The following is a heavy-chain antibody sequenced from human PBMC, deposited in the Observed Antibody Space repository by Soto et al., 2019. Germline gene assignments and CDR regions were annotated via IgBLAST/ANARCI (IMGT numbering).Heavy chain of an antibody. CDR2: IKQDGSEK. D-gene: IGHD3-22*01. CDR3: ARADTYYYDSSGYHYFDY. Sequence: GGSLRLSCAASGFTFSSYWMSWVRQAPGKGLEWVANIKQDGSEKYYVDSVKGRFTISRDNAKNSLYLQMDSLRAEDTAVYYCARADTYYYDSSGYHYFDYWGQGTLVTVSS. V-gene: IGHV3-7*04. J-gene: IGHJ4*02. CDR1: GFTFSSYW.